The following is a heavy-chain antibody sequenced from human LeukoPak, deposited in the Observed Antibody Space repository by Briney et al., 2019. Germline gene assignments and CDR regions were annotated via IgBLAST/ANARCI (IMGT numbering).Heavy chain of an antibody. V-gene: IGHV4-59*01. J-gene: IGHJ4*02. CDR3: ASHTPLSAAMTFDY. CDR1: GGSFSGYY. Sequence: SETLSLTCAVYGGSFSGYYWSWIRQPPGKGLEWIGYIYYSGSTNYNPSLKSRVTISVDTSKNQFSLKLSSVTAADTAVYYCASHTPLSAAMTFDYWGQGTLVTVSS. D-gene: IGHD2-2*01. CDR2: IYYSGST.